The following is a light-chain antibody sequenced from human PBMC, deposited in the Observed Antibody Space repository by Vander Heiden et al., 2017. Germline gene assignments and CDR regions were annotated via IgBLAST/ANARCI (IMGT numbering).Light chain of an antibody. V-gene: IGKV3-20*01. CDR2: GAS. CDR1: QSLTSGY. CDR3: QHYGGSPLFT. Sequence: VVLTQSPVTLSLSPGERATLPCTASQSLTSGYLAWYQQKPGQAPRLVISGASSRATGIPDRFYGSGSGTYFTLTISRLEPEDSAVYYCQHYGGSPLFTFGPGTKVDIK. J-gene: IGKJ3*01.